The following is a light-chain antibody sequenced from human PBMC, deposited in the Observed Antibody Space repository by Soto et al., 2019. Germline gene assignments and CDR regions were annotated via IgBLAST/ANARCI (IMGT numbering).Light chain of an antibody. CDR1: SSNIGAGYY. J-gene: IGLJ1*01. V-gene: IGLV1-40*01. CDR2: SDN. CDR3: QSYDSGLSGPV. Sequence: QSVLTQPPSVSGAPGQGVTISCTGSSSNIGAGYYVHWYRQLPGTAPKLLIYSDNNRPSGVPDRFSGSKSGTSASLAISGLQAEDEADYYCQSYDSGLSGPVFGTGTKLTVL.